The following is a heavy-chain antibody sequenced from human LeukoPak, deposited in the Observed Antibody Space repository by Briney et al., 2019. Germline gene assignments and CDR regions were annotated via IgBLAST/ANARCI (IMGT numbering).Heavy chain of an antibody. Sequence: PSETLSLTCTVSGGSMSSSTYYWGWIRQPPGKGLEWIGSIYHSGSTYYNTSLKSRVTISVDTSKNQFSLKLSSVTAADTAVYYRARHLGTQVWFLVYWGQGTLVTVSS. CDR2: IYHSGST. V-gene: IGHV4-39*01. J-gene: IGHJ4*02. D-gene: IGHD5-18*01. CDR1: GGSMSSSTYY. CDR3: ARHLGTQVWFLVY.